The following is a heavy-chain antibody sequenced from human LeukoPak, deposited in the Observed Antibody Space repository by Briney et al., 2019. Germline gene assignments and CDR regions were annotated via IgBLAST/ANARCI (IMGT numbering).Heavy chain of an antibody. V-gene: IGHV4-59*01. CDR1: GGSFSGYY. CDR2: IYYSGST. D-gene: IGHD3-10*01. CDR3: AGTYYYGSGPMDV. J-gene: IGHJ6*03. Sequence: SETLSLTCAVYGGSFSGYYWSWIRQPPGKGLEWIGYIYYSGSTNYNPSLKSRVTISVDTSKNQFSLKLSSVTAADTAVYYCAGTYYYGSGPMDVWGKGTTVTISS.